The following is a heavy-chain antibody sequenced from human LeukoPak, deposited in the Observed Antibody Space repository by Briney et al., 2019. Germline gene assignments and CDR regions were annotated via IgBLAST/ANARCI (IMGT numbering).Heavy chain of an antibody. V-gene: IGHV3-7*01. D-gene: IGHD2-21*02. CDR2: INQGASET. CDR1: GFTLSSYW. J-gene: IGHJ4*02. CDR3: ARHRVTHFDY. Sequence: GSLRLSCAASGFTLSSYWMSWVRQAPGKGLEWVAKINQGASETYYVDSVKGRFSISRDNAKNSLSLQMNSLRAEDTAVYYCARHRVTHFDYWGQGTLVTVSS.